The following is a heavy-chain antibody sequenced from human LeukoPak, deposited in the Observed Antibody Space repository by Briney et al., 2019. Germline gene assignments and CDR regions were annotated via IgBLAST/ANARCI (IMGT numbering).Heavy chain of an antibody. CDR3: AREGLTTTPNNAFDI. V-gene: IGHV3-33*01. CDR2: IWSDENKN. D-gene: IGHD1-1*01. Sequence: GGSLRLSCAASGFTFSDYGMHWVRQAPGKGLEWVAVIWSDENKNYYGDSVKGRFTISRDNFKRTLYLQMNSLRVEDTAVYYCAREGLTTTPNNAFDIWGQGTMVTVSS. J-gene: IGHJ3*02. CDR1: GFTFSDYG.